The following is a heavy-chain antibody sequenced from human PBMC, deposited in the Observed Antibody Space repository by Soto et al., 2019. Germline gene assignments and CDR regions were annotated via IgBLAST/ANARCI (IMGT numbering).Heavy chain of an antibody. D-gene: IGHD1-26*01. CDR2: IKQDGSEK. J-gene: IGHJ6*02. Sequence: EVQLVESGGGLVQPGGSLRLSCAASGFTFSSYWMSWVRQAPGKGLEWVANIKQDGSEKYYVDSVKGRFTISRDNAKNSLYLQMNSLRAEDTAVYYCARVPITMGARFYYYGMDVWGQGTTVTVSS. V-gene: IGHV3-7*01. CDR3: ARVPITMGARFYYYGMDV. CDR1: GFTFSSYW.